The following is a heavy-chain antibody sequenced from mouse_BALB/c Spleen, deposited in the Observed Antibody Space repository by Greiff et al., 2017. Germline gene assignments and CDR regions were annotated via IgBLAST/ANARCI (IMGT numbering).Heavy chain of an antibody. Sequence: VQLQQSGPGLVAPSQSLSITCTVSGFSLTSYGVHWVRQPPGKGLEWLGVIWAGGSTNYNSALMSRLSISKDNSKSQVFLKMNSLQTDDTAMYYCARDEGAYYRSSFAYWGQGTLVTVSA. J-gene: IGHJ3*01. CDR3: ARDEGAYYRSSFAY. V-gene: IGHV2-9*02. CDR1: GFSLTSYG. D-gene: IGHD2-14*01. CDR2: IWAGGST.